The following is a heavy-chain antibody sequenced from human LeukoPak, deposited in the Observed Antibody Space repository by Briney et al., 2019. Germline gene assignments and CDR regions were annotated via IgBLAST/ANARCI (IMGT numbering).Heavy chain of an antibody. CDR2: IKQDGSEK. Sequence: GGSLRLSCAASGFTFSSYWMSWVRQAPGKGLEWVANIKQDGSEKYYVDSVKGRFTISRDNAKNSLYLQMNSLRAEDTAVYYCARGRYCSSTSCPLFDYWGQGTLVTVSS. D-gene: IGHD2-2*01. CDR3: ARGRYCSSTSCPLFDY. J-gene: IGHJ4*02. CDR1: GFTFSSYW. V-gene: IGHV3-7*04.